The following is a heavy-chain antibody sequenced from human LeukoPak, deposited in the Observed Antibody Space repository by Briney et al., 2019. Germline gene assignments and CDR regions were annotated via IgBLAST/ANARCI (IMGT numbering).Heavy chain of an antibody. J-gene: IGHJ4*02. CDR1: RGSINTYF. D-gene: IGHD1-14*01. Sequence: RPSETLSLTCTVSRGSINTYFWTWIRQPPGKGLEWIGYIKYSGSTNSNPSLKSRLAMSVDTSKNQFSVKLTSVTAADTAVYYCARQHIPGYFDYWGQGTLVTVSS. CDR3: ARQHIPGYFDY. CDR2: IKYSGST. V-gene: IGHV4-59*08.